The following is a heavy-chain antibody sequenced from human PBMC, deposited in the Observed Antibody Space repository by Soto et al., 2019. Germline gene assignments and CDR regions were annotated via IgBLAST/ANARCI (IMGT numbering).Heavy chain of an antibody. CDR2: ISWNSGSI. CDR3: AKDELSYRLRYFDWSRSWFDP. D-gene: IGHD3-9*01. J-gene: IGHJ5*02. V-gene: IGHV3-9*01. Sequence: EVQLVESGGGLVQPGRSLRLSCAASGFTFDDYAMHWVRQAPGKGLEWVSGISWNSGSIGYADSVKGRFTISRDNAKNSLYLQMNSLRAEDTALYYCAKDELSYRLRYFDWSRSWFDPWGQGTLVTVSS. CDR1: GFTFDDYA.